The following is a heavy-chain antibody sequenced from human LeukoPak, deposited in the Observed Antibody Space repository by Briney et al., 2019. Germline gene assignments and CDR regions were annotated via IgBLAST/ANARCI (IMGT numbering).Heavy chain of an antibody. D-gene: IGHD1-7*01. CDR1: GYRFTSYW. CDR3: ARRDNWNSADY. CDR2: IYPGDSDT. V-gene: IGHV5-51*01. Sequence: GEPLKSSFKGSGYRFTSYWIGWVRGMPGKGREWMGSIYPGDSDTRYSPSFQGQVTISADKSISAAYLQWNSLKASDTAIYYCARRDNWNSADYWGQGTLVTVSS. J-gene: IGHJ4*02.